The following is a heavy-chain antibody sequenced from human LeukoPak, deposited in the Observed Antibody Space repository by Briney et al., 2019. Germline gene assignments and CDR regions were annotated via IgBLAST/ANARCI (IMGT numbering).Heavy chain of an antibody. CDR3: ARAAPKSSGRFFDL. CDR2: INSDGNTT. J-gene: IGHJ4*02. Sequence: GGSLRLSCAASGFTFSSSWMHWVPQAPRKGLRWVSRINSDGNTTNYADAVKGRCTISRDNEKNTLYLQMNTLRVEDAAVYYCARAAPKSSGRFFDLWGQGSLVTVSS. V-gene: IGHV3-74*01. D-gene: IGHD1-26*01. CDR1: GFTFSSSW.